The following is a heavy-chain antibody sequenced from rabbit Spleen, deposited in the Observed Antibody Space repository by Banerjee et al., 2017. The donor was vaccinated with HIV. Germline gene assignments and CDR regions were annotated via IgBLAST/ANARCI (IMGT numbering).Heavy chain of an antibody. CDR1: GFDFSSYG. V-gene: IGHV1S47*01. CDR3: VREAGYAGYGDGNL. J-gene: IGHJ4*01. Sequence: QEHLVESGGGLVQSGGSLTLSCKASGFDFSSYGVSWVRQAPGKGLEWIGYIDPVFGITNYANWVNGRFTISSHNAQNTLYLQLNSLTAADTATYFCVREAGYAGYGDGNLWGPGTLVTVS. D-gene: IGHD7-1*01. CDR2: IDPVFGIT.